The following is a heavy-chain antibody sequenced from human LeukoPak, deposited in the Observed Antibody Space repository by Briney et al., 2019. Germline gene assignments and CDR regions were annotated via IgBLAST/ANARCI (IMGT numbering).Heavy chain of an antibody. CDR1: GYTFTSYY. J-gene: IGHJ6*02. CDR2: INPSGGST. D-gene: IGHD4-17*01. CDR3: AKDLPIAVTRSVYYGMDV. Sequence: ASVKVSCKASGYTFTSYYMHWVRQAPGQGLEWMGIINPSGGSTSYAQKFQGRVTMTRDTSTSTVYMELSSLRSEDTAVYYCAKDLPIAVTRSVYYGMDVWGQGTTVTVSS. V-gene: IGHV1-46*01.